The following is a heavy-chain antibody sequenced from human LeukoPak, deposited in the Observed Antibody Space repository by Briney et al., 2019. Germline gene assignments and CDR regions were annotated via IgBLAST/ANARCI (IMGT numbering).Heavy chain of an antibody. V-gene: IGHV3-23*01. J-gene: IGHJ4*02. CDR1: GFTFSNYA. CDR3: ARYYYGSGSEDYFDY. CDR2: INDSGGST. D-gene: IGHD3-10*01. Sequence: PGGPLRLSCAASGFTFSNYAMSWVRQAPGKGLEWVSAINDSGGSTYYADSVKGRFTISRDNSKNTLYLQMNSLRAEDTAVYYCARYYYGSGSEDYFDYWGQGTLVTVSS.